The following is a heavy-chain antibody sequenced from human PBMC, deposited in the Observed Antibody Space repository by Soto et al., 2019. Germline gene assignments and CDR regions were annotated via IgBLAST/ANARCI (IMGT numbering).Heavy chain of an antibody. D-gene: IGHD2-2*01. CDR1: GGTFSSYA. CDR3: ARSQGSSTSLEIYYYYYYGMDV. Sequence: QVQLVQSGAEVKKPGSSVKVSCKASGGTFSSYAISWVRQAPGQGLEWMGGIIPISDTTNYAQKFQGRVTITADEYTSTGYMELSSLRSEDTAVYYCARSQGSSTSLEIYYYYYYGMDVWGQGTTVTVSS. J-gene: IGHJ6*02. V-gene: IGHV1-69*01. CDR2: IIPISDTT.